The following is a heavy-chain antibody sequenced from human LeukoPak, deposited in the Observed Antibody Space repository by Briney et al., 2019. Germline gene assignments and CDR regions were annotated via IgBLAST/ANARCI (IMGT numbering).Heavy chain of an antibody. D-gene: IGHD3-10*01. Sequence: SETLSLTCTVSGGSISSSSYYWGWIRQPPGKGLEWIGSIYYSGSTYYNPSLKIRVTISVDTSKNQFSLKLSSVTAADTAVYYCARQGHYYGSGSYRGAAYYFDYWGQGTLVTVSS. CDR3: ARQGHYYGSGSYRGAAYYFDY. CDR2: IYYSGST. J-gene: IGHJ4*02. CDR1: GGSISSSSYY. V-gene: IGHV4-39*01.